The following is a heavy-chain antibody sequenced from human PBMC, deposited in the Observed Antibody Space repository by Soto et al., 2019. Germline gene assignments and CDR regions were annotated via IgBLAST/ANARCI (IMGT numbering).Heavy chain of an antibody. CDR2: INPDGDVG. V-gene: IGHV3-7*03. CDR3: AGWGGHDYND. CDR1: GYPFNTYW. D-gene: IGHD4-4*01. Sequence: ARSLRLSCVGSGYPFNTYWMNWVRQAPGKGLEWVANINPDGDVGAYVDSVRGRFATSRDNAKNSLYLQMDSLRADDTGVYFCAGWGGHDYNDWGQGIMVTFSS. J-gene: IGHJ4*02.